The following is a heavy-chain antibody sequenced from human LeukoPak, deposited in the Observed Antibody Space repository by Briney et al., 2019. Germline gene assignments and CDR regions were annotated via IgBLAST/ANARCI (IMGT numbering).Heavy chain of an antibody. CDR2: ISGSGGST. V-gene: IGHV3-23*01. CDR3: ARVAGTKCFDY. Sequence: GGSLRLSCAASGFTFSTYAVSWVRQAPGKGLEWVSSISGSGGSTSYADSVKGRFTIPRDNSKNTLYLQMNSLRGEDTAIYYCARVAGTKCFDYWGQGTMVTVSS. CDR1: GFTFSTYA. J-gene: IGHJ4*02. D-gene: IGHD6-19*01.